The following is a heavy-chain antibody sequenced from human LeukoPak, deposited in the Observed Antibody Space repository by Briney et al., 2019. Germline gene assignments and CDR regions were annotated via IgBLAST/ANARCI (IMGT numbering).Heavy chain of an antibody. J-gene: IGHJ4*02. CDR2: ISAYNGNT. CDR3: ARDRAGYSYGPTWPIDY. CDR1: GYTFTSYG. V-gene: IGHV1-18*04. D-gene: IGHD5-18*01. Sequence: GASVKVSCKASGYTFTSYGISWVRQAPGQGLEWMGWISAYNGNTNYAQKLQGRVTMTTDTSTSTAYMELRSLGSDDTAVYYCARDRAGYSYGPTWPIDYWGQGSLVTVSS.